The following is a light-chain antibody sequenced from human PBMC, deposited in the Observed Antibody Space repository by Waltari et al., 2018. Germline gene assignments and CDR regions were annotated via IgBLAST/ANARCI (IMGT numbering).Light chain of an antibody. Sequence: QSVLTQPPSVSRAPGPTVTIPCTGAFPHIGAGHAVHRYQRLPGAAPKLLIHKNNNRPSGVPARFSGSRSGASASLIIAGLQSEDEADYYCQSYDNKLKVFGSGTKVNVL. V-gene: IGLV1-40*03. J-gene: IGLJ6*01. CDR3: QSYDNKLKV. CDR2: KNN. CDR1: FPHIGAGHA.